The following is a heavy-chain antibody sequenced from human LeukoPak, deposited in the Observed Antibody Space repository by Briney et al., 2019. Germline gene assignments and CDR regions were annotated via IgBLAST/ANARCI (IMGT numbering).Heavy chain of an antibody. CDR2: IRYDGSNK. D-gene: IGHD5-24*01. J-gene: IGHJ4*02. CDR3: AKARDGYNPFFDY. Sequence: GGSLRLSCAASGFTFSSYGMHWVRQAPGKGLEWVAFIRYDGSNKYYADSVKGRFTISRDNSKNTLYPQMNSLRAEDTAVYYCAKARDGYNPFFDYWGQGTLVTVSS. V-gene: IGHV3-30*02. CDR1: GFTFSSYG.